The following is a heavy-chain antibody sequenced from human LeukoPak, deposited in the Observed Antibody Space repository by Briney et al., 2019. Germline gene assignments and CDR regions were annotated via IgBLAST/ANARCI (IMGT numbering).Heavy chain of an antibody. J-gene: IGHJ4*02. CDR1: GYTFTSYG. V-gene: IGHV1-18*01. D-gene: IGHD1-7*01. CDR2: ISAYNGNT. CDR3: ARDHNWNYLYYFDY. Sequence: GASVKVSCKASGYTFTSYGISWVRQAPGQGLEWIGWISAYNGNTNYAQKLQGRVTMTTDTSTSTAYMELRSLRSDDTAVYYCARDHNWNYLYYFDYWGQGTLVTVSS.